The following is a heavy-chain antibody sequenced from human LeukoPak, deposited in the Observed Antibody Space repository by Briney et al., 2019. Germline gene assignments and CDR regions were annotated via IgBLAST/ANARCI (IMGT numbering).Heavy chain of an antibody. J-gene: IGHJ4*02. D-gene: IGHD2-2*01. CDR1: GGSFSGYY. CDR3: ARAGGEQLQMYYFDY. CDR2: INHSGST. V-gene: IGHV4-34*01. Sequence: SETLSLTCAVYGGSFSGYYWSWIRQPPGKGMEWIGEINHSGSTNYNPSLKSRVTISVDTSKNQFSLKLSSVTAADTAVYYCARAGGEQLQMYYFDYWGQGTLVTVSS.